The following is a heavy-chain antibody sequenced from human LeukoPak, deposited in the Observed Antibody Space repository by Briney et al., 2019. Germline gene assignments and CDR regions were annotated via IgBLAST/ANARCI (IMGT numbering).Heavy chain of an antibody. CDR2: IYYSGST. V-gene: IGHV4-31*03. J-gene: IGHJ6*03. CDR1: GGSISSGGYY. CDR3: ARSYCSSTSCSPYYYYYMDV. Sequence: PLETLSLTCTVSGGSISSGGYYWSWIRQHPGKGLEWIGYIYYSGSTYYNPSLKSRVTISVDTSKNQFSLKLSSVTAADTAVYYCARSYCSSTSCSPYYYYYMDVWGKGTTVTASS. D-gene: IGHD2-2*01.